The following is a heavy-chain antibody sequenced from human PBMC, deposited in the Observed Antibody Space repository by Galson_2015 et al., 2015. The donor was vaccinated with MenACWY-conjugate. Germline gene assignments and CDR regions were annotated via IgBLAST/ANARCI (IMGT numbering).Heavy chain of an antibody. D-gene: IGHD3-10*01. J-gene: IGHJ4*02. CDR3: AREVGGIGYFDY. Sequence: SLRLSCAVSGFTFSSHAMNWVRQAPGKGLEWVSDIAYGGSNKNYADSVKGRFTISRDNAKNTLYLQMNSLRGEDTAVYYCAREVGGIGYFDYWGQGTLVTVSS. CDR1: GFTFSSHA. CDR2: IAYGGSNK. V-gene: IGHV3-30*04.